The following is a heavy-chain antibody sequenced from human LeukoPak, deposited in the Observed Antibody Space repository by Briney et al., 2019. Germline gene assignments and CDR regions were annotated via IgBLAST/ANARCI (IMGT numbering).Heavy chain of an antibody. CDR1: GGSFSHYY. CDR3: ARSRNYGRNYYIDV. J-gene: IGHJ6*03. V-gene: IGHV4-34*01. Sequence: SETLSLTCAVPGGSFSHYYWSWIRQPPGKGLEWIGEINDSGTINYNPSLLSRVTVSMDTSKNHFSLRLTSATATGTAVYYCARSRNYGRNYYIDVWGNGATVSVSS. D-gene: IGHD1-7*01. CDR2: INDSGTI.